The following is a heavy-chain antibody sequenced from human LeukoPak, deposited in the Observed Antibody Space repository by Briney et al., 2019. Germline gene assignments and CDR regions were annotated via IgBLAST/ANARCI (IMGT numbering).Heavy chain of an antibody. CDR3: ARVPLDGNSSGYYYYYGMDV. CDR2: IYHSGST. J-gene: IGHJ6*02. V-gene: IGHV4-30-2*01. Sequence: SETLSLTCAVSGSSISSGGYSWSWIRQPPGKGLEWIGYIYHSGSTYYNPSLKSRVTISVDRSKNQFSLKLSSVTAADTAVYYCARVPLDGNSSGYYYYYGMDVWGQGTTVTVSS. CDR1: GSSISSGGYS. D-gene: IGHD3-22*01.